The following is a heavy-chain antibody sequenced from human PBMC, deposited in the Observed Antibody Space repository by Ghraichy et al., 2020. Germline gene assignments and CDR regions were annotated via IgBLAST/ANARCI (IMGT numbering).Heavy chain of an antibody. CDR1: GFTFSSYA. Sequence: LSLTCAASGFTFSSYAMSWVRQAPGKGLEWVSAISGSGGSTYYADSVKGRFTISRDNSKNTLYLHMNSLRAEDTAVYYCAKDHCSGGSCYGGPKYYYYGMDVWGQGTTVTVSS. CDR3: AKDHCSGGSCYGGPKYYYYGMDV. V-gene: IGHV3-23*01. D-gene: IGHD2-15*01. J-gene: IGHJ6*02. CDR2: ISGSGGST.